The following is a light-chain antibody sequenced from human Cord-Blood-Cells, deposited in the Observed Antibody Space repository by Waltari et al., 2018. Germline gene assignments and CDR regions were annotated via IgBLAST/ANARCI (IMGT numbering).Light chain of an antibody. CDR2: VGTGGIVG. J-gene: IGLJ3*02. Sequence: QPVLTQPPSASASLGASVTLTCTLSSGYSNYKVDWYQQRPGKGPRFVMRVGTGGIVGSKGDGIPDRFSVLGSGLNRYLTIKNIQEEDESDYHCGADHGSGSNFWVFSGGTKLTVL. CDR3: GADHGSGSNFWV. CDR1: SGYSNYK. V-gene: IGLV9-49*01.